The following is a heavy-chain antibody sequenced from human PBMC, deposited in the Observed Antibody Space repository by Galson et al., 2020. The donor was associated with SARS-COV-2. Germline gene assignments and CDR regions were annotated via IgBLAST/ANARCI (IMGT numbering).Heavy chain of an antibody. V-gene: IGHV3-48*04. Sequence: GGSLRLSCAASGFTFSSYGMHWVRQAPGKGLEWVSYIISSATTMYYAESVKGRFIISRDNAKNSLYLQMNSLRAEDTAVYYCARSGRSETYSYDSSGYGFYFDYWGQGTLVTVSS. CDR2: IISSATTM. CDR3: ARSGRSETYSYDSSGYGFYFDY. D-gene: IGHD3-22*01. J-gene: IGHJ4*02. CDR1: GFTFSSYG.